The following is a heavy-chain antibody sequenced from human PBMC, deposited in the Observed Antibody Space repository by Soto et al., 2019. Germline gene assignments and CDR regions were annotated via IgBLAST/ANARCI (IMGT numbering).Heavy chain of an antibody. CDR3: ARRYCSSTSCYYFDY. CDR1: GYSFTSYW. J-gene: IGHJ4*02. D-gene: IGHD2-2*01. CDR2: IYPGDSET. Sequence: GESLKISCTGSGYSFTSYWIGWVRQMPGKGLDFMGIIYPGDSETRLSPSFQGQVTISADKSISAAYLQWSSLKASDTAMYHCARRYCSSTSCYYFDYWGQRTLVTVSS. V-gene: IGHV5-51*01.